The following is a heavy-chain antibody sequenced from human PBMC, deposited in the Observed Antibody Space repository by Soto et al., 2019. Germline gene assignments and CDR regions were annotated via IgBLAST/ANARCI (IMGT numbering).Heavy chain of an antibody. Sequence: GGSLRLSCVASGFTFSRFAMSWVRQAPGKGLEWVSTISPPGGTTFYADSARGRFTISRDNSKNTLYLELNSLRAEDTAIYYCAKDLTQIKLWPSSFDFWGQGTLVTVSS. J-gene: IGHJ4*02. V-gene: IGHV3-23*01. CDR2: ISPPGGTT. D-gene: IGHD3-16*01. CDR3: AKDLTQIKLWPSSFDF. CDR1: GFTFSRFA.